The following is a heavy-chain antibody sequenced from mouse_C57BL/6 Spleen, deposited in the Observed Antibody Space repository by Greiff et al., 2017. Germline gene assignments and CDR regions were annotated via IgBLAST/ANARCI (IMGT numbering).Heavy chain of an antibody. CDR2: IHPNSGST. D-gene: IGHD1-1*01. J-gene: IGHJ4*01. CDR3: ARRGVEAMDY. CDR1: GYTFTSYW. V-gene: IGHV1-64*01. Sequence: QVQLQQSGAELVKPGASVKLSCKASGYTFTSYWMHWVKQRPGQGLEWIGMIHPNSGSTNYNEKFKSKATLTVDKSSSTAYMQLSSLTSEDSAVYYCARRGVEAMDYWGQGTSVTVSS.